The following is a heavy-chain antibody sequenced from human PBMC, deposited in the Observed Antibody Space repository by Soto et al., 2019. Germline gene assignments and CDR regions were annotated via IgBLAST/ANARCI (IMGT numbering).Heavy chain of an antibody. CDR2: ISYDGSNE. CDR3: AREHGPGHSTPHSHFHH. J-gene: IGHJ1*01. Sequence: QVQLVESGGGLVQPGRSLRLSCAASGFTFSSFPLHWVRQAPGKGLEWVAVISYDGSNEFYADSVKGRFTISRDSSEKTLYLQMNSLRLEDTAVYFCAREHGPGHSTPHSHFHHWGQGTLVTVSS. CDR1: GFTFSSFP. V-gene: IGHV3-30*04. D-gene: IGHD2-8*01.